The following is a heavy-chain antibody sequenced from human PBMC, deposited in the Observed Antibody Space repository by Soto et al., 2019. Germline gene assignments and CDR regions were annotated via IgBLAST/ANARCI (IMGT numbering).Heavy chain of an antibody. D-gene: IGHD6-13*01. J-gene: IGHJ5*02. CDR2: INPSSGGT. V-gene: IGHV1-2*02. Sequence: QVQLVQSGAEVKKPGASVTVSCKASGYPLTAKYLHWVRQAPGQGLEWMGWINPSSGGTKEAQKFRGRVTMTRDTSISAAYMEMSRLTSDDTAVYYCEKGGSSWTEWFDPWGQGTLVTVSS. CDR1: GYPLTAKY. CDR3: EKGGSSWTEWFDP.